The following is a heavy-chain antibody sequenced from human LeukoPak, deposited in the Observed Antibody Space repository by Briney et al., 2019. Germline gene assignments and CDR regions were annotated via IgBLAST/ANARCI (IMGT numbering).Heavy chain of an antibody. J-gene: IGHJ4*02. D-gene: IGHD5-12*01. CDR3: ARGMSSGYDFDY. CDR1: GFTFSGYT. CDR2: IKQDGSEK. Sequence: GGSLRLSCAASGFTFSGYTMNWVRQAPGKGLEWVANIKQDGSEKYYVDSVKGRFTISRDNAKNSLYLQMNSLRAEDTAVYYCARGMSSGYDFDYWGQGTLVTVSS. V-gene: IGHV3-7*01.